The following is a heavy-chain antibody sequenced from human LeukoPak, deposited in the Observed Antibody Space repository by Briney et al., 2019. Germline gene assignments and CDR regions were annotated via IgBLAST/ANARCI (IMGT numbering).Heavy chain of an antibody. D-gene: IGHD6-19*01. CDR3: ARGTYNNGWYVAY. J-gene: IGHJ4*02. Sequence: SQTLSLTCTVSGGSIGRGNDYWSWFRQPPGKGLEWIGYIYYSGTINSNPSLKSRVTMSADASRNRFSLKLSSVTTADTAVYYCARGTYNNGWYVAYWGQGILVTVSS. V-gene: IGHV4-61*01. CDR2: IYYSGTI. CDR1: GGSIGRGNDY.